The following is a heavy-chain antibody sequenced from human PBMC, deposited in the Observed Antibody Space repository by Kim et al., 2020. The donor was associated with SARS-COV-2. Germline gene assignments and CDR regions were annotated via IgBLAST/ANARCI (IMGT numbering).Heavy chain of an antibody. CDR2: ISWNSGSI. V-gene: IGHV3-9*01. D-gene: IGHD4-17*01. CDR3: AKDRSSDYGYYFDY. CDR1: GFTFDDYA. Sequence: GGSLRLSCAASGFTFDDYAMHWVRQAPGKGLEWVSGISWNSGSIGYADSVKGRFTISRDNAKNSLYLQMNSLRAEDTALYYCAKDRSSDYGYYFDYWGQGTLVTVSS. J-gene: IGHJ4*02.